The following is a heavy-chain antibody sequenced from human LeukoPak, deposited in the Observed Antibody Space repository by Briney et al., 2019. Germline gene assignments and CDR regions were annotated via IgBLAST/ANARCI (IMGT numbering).Heavy chain of an antibody. V-gene: IGHV4-4*07. D-gene: IGHD2-15*01. J-gene: IGHJ3*02. CDR3: ARDRATLGYCSGGSRYGHRRGLSDAFDI. Sequence: SETLSLTCTVSGGSISSYYWSWIRQPAGKGLEWIGRIYTSGSTNYNPSLKSRVTMSVDTSKNQFSLKLSSVTAADTAVYYCARDRATLGYCSGGSRYGHRRGLSDAFDIWGQGTMVTVSS. CDR2: IYTSGST. CDR1: GGSISSYY.